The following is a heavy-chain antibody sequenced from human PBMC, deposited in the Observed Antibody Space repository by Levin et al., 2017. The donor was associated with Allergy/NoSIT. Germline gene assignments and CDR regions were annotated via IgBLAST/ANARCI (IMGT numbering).Heavy chain of an antibody. CDR3: ARVGDIVVVPAAILHPLDY. CDR1: GFTFSSYS. D-gene: IGHD2-2*02. V-gene: IGHV3-21*01. Sequence: GGSLRLSCAASGFTFSSYSMNWVRQAPGKGLEWVSSISSSSSYIYYADSVKGRFTISRDNAKNSLYLQMNSLRAEDTAVYYCARVGDIVVVPAAILHPLDYWGQGTLVTVSS. CDR2: ISSSSSYI. J-gene: IGHJ4*02.